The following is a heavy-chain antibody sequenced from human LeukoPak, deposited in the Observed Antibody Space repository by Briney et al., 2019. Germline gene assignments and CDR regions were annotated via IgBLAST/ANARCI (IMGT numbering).Heavy chain of an antibody. Sequence: SETLSLTCTVSGGSISSGDYYWSWIRQPPGKGLEWIGYIYYSGSTYYNPSLKSRVTISVDTSKNQFSLKLSSVTAADTAAYYCARGRKYYYYMDVWGKGTTVTVSS. CDR1: GGSISSGDYY. J-gene: IGHJ6*03. CDR3: ARGRKYYYYMDV. V-gene: IGHV4-30-4*08. CDR2: IYYSGST. D-gene: IGHD3-10*01.